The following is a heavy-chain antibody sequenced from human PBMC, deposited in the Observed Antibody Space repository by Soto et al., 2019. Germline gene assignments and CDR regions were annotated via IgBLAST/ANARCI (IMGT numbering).Heavy chain of an antibody. V-gene: IGHV3-23*01. CDR1: GFTFSSYA. J-gene: IGHJ3*02. Sequence: EVQLLESGGGLVQPGGSLRLSCTASGFTFSSYAMSWVSQAPGKGLEWVSAIGGSGGTTFYADYVKGRFTISRDNTKHTLFRQLNSLRAEDTAVYYCAERGGYDGSYCAFDIWGQGAMVTVSS. CDR3: AERGGYDGSYCAFDI. CDR2: IGGSGGTT. D-gene: IGHD1-26*01.